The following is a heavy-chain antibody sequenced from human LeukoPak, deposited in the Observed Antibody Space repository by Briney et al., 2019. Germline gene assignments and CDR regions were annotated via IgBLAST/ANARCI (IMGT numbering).Heavy chain of an antibody. D-gene: IGHD6-13*01. J-gene: IGHJ4*02. V-gene: IGHV4-59*08. CDR1: GGSISSYY. Sequence: SETLSLTCTVSGGSISSYYWSWIRQPPGKGLEWIGYIYYSGSTNYNPSLKSRVTISVDTSKNQFSLKLSSVTAADTAVYYCARRGSSWSIDYWGQGTLVTVSS. CDR3: ARRGSSWSIDY. CDR2: IYYSGST.